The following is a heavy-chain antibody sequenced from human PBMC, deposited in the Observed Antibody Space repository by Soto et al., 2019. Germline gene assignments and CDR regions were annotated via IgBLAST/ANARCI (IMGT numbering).Heavy chain of an antibody. CDR3: AQDRGWGVVSPSHDY. V-gene: IGHV3-23*01. J-gene: IGHJ4*02. CDR1: GFTFRNVV. CDR2: IRATGGQT. Sequence: EVQLLESGGGMVQPGGSLRLSCAASGFTFRNVVMSWVRQAPGKGLEWVSAIRATGGQTFYADSVKGRFTISRDNSKKMLYLQTTSLRDEDTALYFCAQDRGWGVVSPSHDYWGQGTLVTVSS. D-gene: IGHD2-21*01.